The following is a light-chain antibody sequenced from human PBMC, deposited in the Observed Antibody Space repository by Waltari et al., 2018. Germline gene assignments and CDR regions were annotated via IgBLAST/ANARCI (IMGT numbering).Light chain of an antibody. V-gene: IGKV3-20*01. Sequence: EIVLTQSPGTLSLSPGERATLSCRASQSVSRYLAWYQQKPGQAPRLLIYDGSNRATGIPDRFSGSGSGTDFSLTISRLEPEDFAVYYCQKYGSLPATFGQGTKVEIK. J-gene: IGKJ1*01. CDR2: DGS. CDR3: QKYGSLPAT. CDR1: QSVSRY.